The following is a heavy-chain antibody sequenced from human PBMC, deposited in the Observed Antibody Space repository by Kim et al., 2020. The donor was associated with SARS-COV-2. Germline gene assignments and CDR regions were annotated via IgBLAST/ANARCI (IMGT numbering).Heavy chain of an antibody. J-gene: IGHJ4*02. D-gene: IGHD5-12*01. Sequence: SETLSLTCTVSGGSISSSSYYWGWIRQPPGKGLEWIGSIYYSGSTYYNPSLKSRVTISVDTSKNQFSLKLSSVTAADTAVYYCARHSGYGFRADYWGQGTLVTVSS. CDR1: GGSISSSSYY. V-gene: IGHV4-39*01. CDR2: IYYSGST. CDR3: ARHSGYGFRADY.